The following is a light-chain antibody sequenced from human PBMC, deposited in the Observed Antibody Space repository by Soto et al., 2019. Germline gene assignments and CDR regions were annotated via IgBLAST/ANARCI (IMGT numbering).Light chain of an antibody. CDR3: HQYNSYSYT. V-gene: IGKV1-5*01. CDR2: DAS. CDR1: QSINNW. J-gene: IGKJ2*01. Sequence: DIQMTQSPSTLSASVGDRVTITCRASQSINNWLAWYQQKPGKAPKLLIYDASSLESGVPSRFSGSGSGTEFTLTISSLQPDDFATYYCHQYNSYSYTFGQANNLEIK.